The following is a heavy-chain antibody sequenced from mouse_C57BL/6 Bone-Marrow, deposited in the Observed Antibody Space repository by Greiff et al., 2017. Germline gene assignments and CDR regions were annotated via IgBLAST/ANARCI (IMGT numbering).Heavy chain of an antibody. CDR2: IHPNSGST. Sequence: QVQLQQSGAELVKPGASVKLSCKASGYTFTSYWMHWVKQRPGQGLEWIGMIHPNSGSTNYNEKFKSKATLTVDKSSSTAYMQLSSLTSEDSAVYYCARGATTVATRYCDVWGTGTTVTVSS. CDR1: GYTFTSYW. D-gene: IGHD1-1*01. V-gene: IGHV1-64*01. J-gene: IGHJ1*03. CDR3: ARGATTVATRYCDV.